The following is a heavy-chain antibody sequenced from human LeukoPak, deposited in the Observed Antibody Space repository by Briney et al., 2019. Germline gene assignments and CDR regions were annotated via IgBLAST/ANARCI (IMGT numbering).Heavy chain of an antibody. J-gene: IGHJ4*02. CDR3: ARGPMAYYDLPPPDY. D-gene: IGHD3-3*01. CDR2: MNPNSGNT. CDR1: GYTWTSYD. V-gene: IGHV1-8*01. Sequence: ASVKVSCKASGYTWTSYDINWVRQATGQGLEWMGWMNPNSGNTGYAQKFQGRDTMTRNTSISTAYMELSSLRSEDTAVYYCARGPMAYYDLPPPDYWGQGTLVTVSS.